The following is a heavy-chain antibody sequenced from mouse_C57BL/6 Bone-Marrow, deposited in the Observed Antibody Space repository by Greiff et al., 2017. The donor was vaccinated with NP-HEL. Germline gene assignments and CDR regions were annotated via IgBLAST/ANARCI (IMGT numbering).Heavy chain of an antibody. J-gene: IGHJ2*01. V-gene: IGHV1-55*01. CDR3: ARRGVITTRYFDY. Sequence: QVQLQQPGAELVKPGASVKMSCKASGYTFTSYWITWVKQRPGQGLEWIGDIYPGSGSTNYNEKFKSKATLTVDTSSSTAYMQLSSLTSEDAAVYYCARRGVITTRYFDYWGQGTTLTVSS. D-gene: IGHD1-1*01. CDR2: IYPGSGST. CDR1: GYTFTSYW.